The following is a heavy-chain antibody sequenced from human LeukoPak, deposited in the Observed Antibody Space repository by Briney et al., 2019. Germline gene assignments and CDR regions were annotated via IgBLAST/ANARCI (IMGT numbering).Heavy chain of an antibody. Sequence: ASVKVSCKASGYTFTSYDINWVRQATGQGREWMGWMNTNSGNTGYAQKFQGRVTMTRNTSISTAYMELSSLRSEDTAVYYCARRGLRGQGFDYWGQGTLVTVSS. V-gene: IGHV1-8*01. CDR1: GYTFTSYD. J-gene: IGHJ4*02. CDR2: MNTNSGNT. CDR3: ARRGLRGQGFDY.